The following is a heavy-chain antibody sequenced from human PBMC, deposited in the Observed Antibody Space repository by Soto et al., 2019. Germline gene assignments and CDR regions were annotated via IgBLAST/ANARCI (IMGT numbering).Heavy chain of an antibody. J-gene: IGHJ4*02. CDR3: ARLDKVVDY. CDR1: GGSISGSY. CDR2: IYSSGST. V-gene: IGHV4-59*01. Sequence: SETLSLTCSVSGGSISGSYWSWIRQPPGKGLEWIGYIYSSGSTYYNPSLRSRVTMSVDTSKNQFSLKLSSVTAADTAVYYCARLDKVVDYWGQGTLVTVSS. D-gene: IGHD1-26*01.